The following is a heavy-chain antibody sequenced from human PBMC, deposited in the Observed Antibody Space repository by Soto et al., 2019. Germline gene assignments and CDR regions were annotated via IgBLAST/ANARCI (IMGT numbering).Heavy chain of an antibody. V-gene: IGHV3-48*02. CDR1: GFNFNKYS. J-gene: IGHJ5*02. Sequence: EVQLVESGGGLVQPGGSLRLSCAAAGFNFNKYSMNWVRQAPGSGLEWVSHISGSGYTTYYAGSVKGRFTISRDNAKNSLFLQMNSLRDEDTAVYYCARGDDFSWFDPWGQGTLVTVSS. CDR2: ISGSGYTT. CDR3: ARGDDFSWFDP. D-gene: IGHD3-3*01.